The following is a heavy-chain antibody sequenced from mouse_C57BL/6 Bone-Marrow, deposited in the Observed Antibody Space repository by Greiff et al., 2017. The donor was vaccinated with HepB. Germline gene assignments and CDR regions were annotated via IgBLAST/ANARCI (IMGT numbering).Heavy chain of an antibody. Sequence: EVQLQESGPGLVKPSQSLSLTCSVTGYSITSGYYWNWLRQFPGNKLEWMGYISYDGSNNYNPSLKNRITITRDTSKNQFFLKLTSVTTEDTATYYCARDPSSSAWFAYWGQGTLVTVSA. CDR2: ISYDGSN. D-gene: IGHD3-2*02. V-gene: IGHV3-6*01. J-gene: IGHJ3*01. CDR3: ARDPSSSAWFAY. CDR1: GYSITSGYY.